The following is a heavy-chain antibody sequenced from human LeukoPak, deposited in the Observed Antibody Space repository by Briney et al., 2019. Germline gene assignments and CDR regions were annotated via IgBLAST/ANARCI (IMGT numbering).Heavy chain of an antibody. CDR3: ARGVLSAGVRYYYYGMDV. D-gene: IGHD2-15*01. J-gene: IGHJ6*02. CDR1: GFTFSSYS. CDR2: ISSSSSFI. V-gene: IGHV3-21*01. Sequence: GGSLRLSCAASGFTFSSYSMNWVRQAPGKGLEWVSSISSSSSFIYYPDSVKGRFTISRDNAKNSLFLQLNSLRAEDTAVYYCARGVLSAGVRYYYYGMDVWGQGTTVTVSS.